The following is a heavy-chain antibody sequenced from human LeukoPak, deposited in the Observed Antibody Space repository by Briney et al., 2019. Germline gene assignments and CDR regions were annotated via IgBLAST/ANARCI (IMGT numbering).Heavy chain of an antibody. J-gene: IGHJ4*02. V-gene: IGHV1-69*01. CDR3: ARVGSAWSSSLDY. D-gene: IGHD6-13*01. CDR2: IIPIFGTA. Sequence: GSSVKVSCKASGGTFSSYAISWVRQAPGQGLEWMGGIIPIFGTANYAQKFQGRVTITADESTSTAYMELSSLRSEDTALYYCARVGSAWSSSLDYWGQGTLVTVSS. CDR1: GGTFSSYA.